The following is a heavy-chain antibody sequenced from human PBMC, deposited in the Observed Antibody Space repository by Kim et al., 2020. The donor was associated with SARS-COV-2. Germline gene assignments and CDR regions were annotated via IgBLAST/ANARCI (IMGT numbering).Heavy chain of an antibody. J-gene: IGHJ3*02. V-gene: IGHV4-39*01. D-gene: IGHD3-22*01. CDR3: ARREYYYDSSGYYYLGAFDM. CDR1: GGSISSSSYY. CDR2: IYYSGST. Sequence: SETLSLTCTVSGGSISSSSYYWGWIRQPPGKGLEWIGSIYYSGSTYYNPSLKSRVTISVDTSKNQFSLKLSSVTAADTAVYYCARREYYYDSSGYYYLGAFDMWGQGTMVTVS.